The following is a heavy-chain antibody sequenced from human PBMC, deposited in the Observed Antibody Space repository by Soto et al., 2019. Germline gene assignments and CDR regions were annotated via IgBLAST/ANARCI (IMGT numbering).Heavy chain of an antibody. D-gene: IGHD2-2*01. Sequence: EVQLVESGGGLVQPGRSLRLSCAASGFTFDDYAMHWVRQAPGEGLEWVSGITWNTENINYADSVKGRFTISTDNAKNSLYLQMNSLRDEDTALYYCAKSTFTTSSYIAGGMDVWGQGTTVTVSS. J-gene: IGHJ6*02. V-gene: IGHV3-9*01. CDR3: AKSTFTTSSYIAGGMDV. CDR1: GFTFDDYA. CDR2: ITWNTENI.